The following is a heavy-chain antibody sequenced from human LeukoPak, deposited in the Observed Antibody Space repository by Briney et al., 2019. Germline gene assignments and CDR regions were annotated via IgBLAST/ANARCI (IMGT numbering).Heavy chain of an antibody. CDR2: IIQDGSVK. Sequence: GGSLRLSCAASGFTLSSYWMSWVRQAPGKGLEWVANIIQDGSVKYYVDSAKDRFTVSRDNAKNSLYLQMNSLRAEDTAVYYCARNPPSLDYWGQGILVTVSS. CDR1: GFTLSSYW. V-gene: IGHV3-7*01. CDR3: ARNPPSLDY. J-gene: IGHJ4*02.